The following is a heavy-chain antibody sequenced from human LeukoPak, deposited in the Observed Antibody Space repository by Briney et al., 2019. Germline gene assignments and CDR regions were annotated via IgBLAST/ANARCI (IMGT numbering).Heavy chain of an antibody. CDR1: GYSFSGHY. CDR3: ARDQNYFDSTPYYGIDC. V-gene: IGHV1-2*02. J-gene: IGHJ4*02. CDR2: INPNRGVS. Sequence: GASVKVSCKASGYSFSGHYIHWLRQAPGQGLEWMGWINPNRGVSNYAQKFHGTVTMTRDTSTITAYMELTGLQSDARGVYYCARDQNYFDSTPYYGIDCWGQGTLVTVSS. D-gene: IGHD3-22*01.